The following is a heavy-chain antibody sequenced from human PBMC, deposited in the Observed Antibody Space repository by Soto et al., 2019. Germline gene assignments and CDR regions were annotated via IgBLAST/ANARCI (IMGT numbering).Heavy chain of an antibody. CDR3: ARERQGN. D-gene: IGHD3-10*01. CDR2: ISYDGSNK. CDR1: GFTFSSSA. V-gene: IGHV3-30-3*01. Sequence: QVQLVESGGGVVQPGRSLRLSCAASGFTFSSSAMHWVRQAPGKGLVWVAVISYDGSNKYYADSVKGRFTISRDNSKNTLYLQMNCLRAEDTAVYYCARERQGNWGQGTLVNVSS. J-gene: IGHJ4*02.